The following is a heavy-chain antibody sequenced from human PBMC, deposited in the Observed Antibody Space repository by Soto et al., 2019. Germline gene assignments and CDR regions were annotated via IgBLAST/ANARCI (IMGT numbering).Heavy chain of an antibody. CDR1: GGSISSGGYY. CDR2: IYYSGST. D-gene: IGHD1-7*01. V-gene: IGHV4-31*03. CDR3: ARDLRLNWNYGYYYYGMDV. Sequence: SETLSLTCTVSGGSISSGGYYWSWIRQHPGKGLEWIGYIYYSGSTYYNPSLKSRVTISVDTSKNQFSLKLSSVTAADTAVYYCARDLRLNWNYGYYYYGMDVWGQGTTVTVSS. J-gene: IGHJ6*02.